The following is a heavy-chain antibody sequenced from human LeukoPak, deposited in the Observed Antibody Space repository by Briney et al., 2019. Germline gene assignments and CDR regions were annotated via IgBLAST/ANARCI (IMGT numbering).Heavy chain of an antibody. CDR1: GGSISSYY. J-gene: IGHJ4*02. V-gene: IGHV4-59*01. D-gene: IGHD5-18*01. Sequence: PSETLSLTCTVSGGSISSYYWSWIRQPPGKGLEWIGYIYYSGSTNYNPSLKSRVTISVDTSKNQFSLKLSSMTAADTAVYYCARSDTAMVPVDYWGQGTLVTVSS. CDR2: IYYSGST. CDR3: ARSDTAMVPVDY.